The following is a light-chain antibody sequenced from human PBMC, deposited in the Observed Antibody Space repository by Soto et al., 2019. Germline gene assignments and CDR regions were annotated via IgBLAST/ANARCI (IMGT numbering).Light chain of an antibody. J-gene: IGLJ3*02. CDR2: EVT. V-gene: IGLV2-8*01. CDR1: SSDIGGYNY. Sequence: QSALTQPPSASGSPGQSVAISCTGTSSDIGGYNYVSWYQQHPGKAPKLIIYEVTKRPSGVPDRFSGSKSCNTASLTVSGLQSEDEAHYSCSSCAGGGVFGGGTKLTVL. CDR3: SSCAGGGV.